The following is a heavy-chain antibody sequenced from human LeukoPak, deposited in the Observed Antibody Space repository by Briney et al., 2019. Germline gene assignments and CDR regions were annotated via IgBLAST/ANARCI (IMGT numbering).Heavy chain of an antibody. CDR1: GFTFSSYS. CDR3: ARDCSSTSCLVGVDPHSYYYYGMDV. V-gene: IGHV3-21*01. J-gene: IGHJ6*02. D-gene: IGHD2-2*01. Sequence: GGSLRLSCAASGFTFSSYSMNWVRQAPGKGLEWVSSISSSSSYIYYADSVKGRFTISRDNAKNSLYLQMNSLRAEDTAVYYCARDCSSTSCLVGVDPHSYYYYGMDVWGQGTTVTVSS. CDR2: ISSSSSYI.